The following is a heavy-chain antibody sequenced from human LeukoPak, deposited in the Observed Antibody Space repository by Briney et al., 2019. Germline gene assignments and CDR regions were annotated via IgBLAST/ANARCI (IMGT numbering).Heavy chain of an antibody. CDR3: ARDHRPEIQYYYMDV. CDR2: LLYDGNTK. V-gene: IGHV3-33*01. Sequence: GGSLRLSCAAPGFSLSNYGMHWVRQAPGKGLEWVAALLYDGNTKHYADSVKGRFTISRDISKNTFYLQMNSLTAEDTAVYYCARDHRPEIQYYYMDVWGKGTTVAVSS. D-gene: IGHD1-14*01. CDR1: GFSLSNYG. J-gene: IGHJ6*03.